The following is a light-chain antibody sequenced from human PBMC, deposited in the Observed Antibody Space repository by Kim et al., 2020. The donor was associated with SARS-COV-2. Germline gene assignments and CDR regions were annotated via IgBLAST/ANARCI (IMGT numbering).Light chain of an antibody. CDR3: QHYANSRG. CDR2: GTS. CDR1: RSVGSSY. J-gene: IGKJ4*01. V-gene: IGKV3-20*01. Sequence: LPPGERATLSCRTSRSVGSSYLAWYQQNPGRAPRLLIYGTSNRAAGIPDRFSGSGSGTDFTLTISRLEPEDFAVYYCQHYANSRGFGGGTKVDIK.